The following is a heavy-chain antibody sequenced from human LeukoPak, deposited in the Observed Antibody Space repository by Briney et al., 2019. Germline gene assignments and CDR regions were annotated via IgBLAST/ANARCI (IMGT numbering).Heavy chain of an antibody. Sequence: PGGSLRLSCAASGFTFSDYYMSWIRQAPGKGLEWVSYISTSGSSKDYADSVKGRFTLTRDNSKNTLYLQMNSLRAADTAIYYCVKDGIRYFDAWGQGTLVTVSS. CDR1: GFTFSDYY. J-gene: IGHJ5*02. V-gene: IGHV3-11*04. D-gene: IGHD3-9*01. CDR2: ISTSGSSK. CDR3: VKDGIRYFDA.